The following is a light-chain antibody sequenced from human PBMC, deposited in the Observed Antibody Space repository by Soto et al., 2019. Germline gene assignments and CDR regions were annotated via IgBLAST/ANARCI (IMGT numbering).Light chain of an antibody. CDR2: DVT. CDR1: SSDVGGYKY. V-gene: IGLV2-14*01. Sequence: QSVLTQPASVSGSPGQSITISCTGTSSDVGGYKYVSWYQQHPDKAPKLIIYDVTNRPSGISNRFSGSKSGNTASLTISGLQAEYEADYYCSSYTSSSSYVFRTGTNVTVL. CDR3: SSYTSSSSYV. J-gene: IGLJ1*01.